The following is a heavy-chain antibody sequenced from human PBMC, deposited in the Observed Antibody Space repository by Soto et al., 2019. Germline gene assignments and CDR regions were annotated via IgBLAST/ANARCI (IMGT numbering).Heavy chain of an antibody. Sequence: QVQLKESGPGLVKSSETLSLTCTVSGGSMNTYYWSWIRQPPRKGLQWIGYVYSSGSTKYNPSLKNRVTMSVDTSKNQVSLQLSSVTAADTAVYYCARELPYNWKDGPFDYWGQGNLVTVSS. CDR1: GGSMNTYY. CDR2: VYSSGST. CDR3: ARELPYNWKDGPFDY. V-gene: IGHV4-59*01. J-gene: IGHJ4*02. D-gene: IGHD1-20*01.